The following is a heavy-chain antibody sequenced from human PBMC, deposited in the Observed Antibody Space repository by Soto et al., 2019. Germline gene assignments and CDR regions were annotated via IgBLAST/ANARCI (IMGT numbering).Heavy chain of an antibody. CDR2: IKQDGSEK. J-gene: IGHJ6*02. D-gene: IGHD1-26*01. V-gene: IGHV3-7*01. CDR3: ARDQGGSSDDGYYYYGMDV. Sequence: GSLRLSCAASGFTFSSYWMSWVRQAPGKGLEWVANIKQDGSEKYYVDSVKGRFTISRDNAKNSLYLQMNSLRAEDTAVYYCARDQGGSSDDGYYYYGMDVWCQGTTVTVSS. CDR1: GFTFSSYW.